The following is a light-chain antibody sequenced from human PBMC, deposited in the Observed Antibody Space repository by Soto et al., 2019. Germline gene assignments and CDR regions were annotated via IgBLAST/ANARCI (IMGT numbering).Light chain of an antibody. CDR1: SSSIGTNT. CDR2: SSD. Sequence: QSVLTQPLSASGTPGQTVTISCSGSSSSIGTNTVNWYQQFPGTAPKLLIYSSDQRPSGVPVRFSASKSGTSASLAISGLQSEDEADYYCAAWDESPNGYVFGTGTKVTVL. V-gene: IGLV1-44*01. J-gene: IGLJ1*01. CDR3: AAWDESPNGYV.